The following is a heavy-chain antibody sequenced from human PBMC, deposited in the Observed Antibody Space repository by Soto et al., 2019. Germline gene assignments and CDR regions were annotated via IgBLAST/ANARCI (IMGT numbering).Heavy chain of an antibody. V-gene: IGHV1-8*03. CDR2: MNPNSGNT. J-gene: IGHJ5*02. Sequence: ASVKVSCKASGYTITGYYIHRLRQANRQRLERMGWMNPNSGNTGYAQKFQGRVTITRDTSASTAYMELSSLRFEVTAVYFCARDQYYYDSSGTTPKGPPFDPWGQGTLVTVSS. CDR1: GYTITGYY. CDR3: ARDQYYYDSSGTTPKGPPFDP. D-gene: IGHD3-22*01.